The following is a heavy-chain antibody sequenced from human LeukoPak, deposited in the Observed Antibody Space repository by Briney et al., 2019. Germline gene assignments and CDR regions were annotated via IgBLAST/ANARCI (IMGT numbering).Heavy chain of an antibody. CDR1: GYTFTSYD. CDR2: MNPNSGNT. V-gene: IGHV1-8*01. Sequence: SVKVSFKASGYTFTSYDINWVRPATGQGVEWMGWMNPNSGNTGYSQKFQDRVTMTRNTSISTAYMELSSLRSEDTAVYYCARYYYDSSGYYRLAHDAFDIWGQGTMVTVSS. J-gene: IGHJ3*02. D-gene: IGHD3-22*01. CDR3: ARYYYDSSGYYRLAHDAFDI.